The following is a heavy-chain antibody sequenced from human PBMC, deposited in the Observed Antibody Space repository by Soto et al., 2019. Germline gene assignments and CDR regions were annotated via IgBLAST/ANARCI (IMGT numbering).Heavy chain of an antibody. Sequence: GESLKISCKGSGYNFASYWIGWVRQMPGKGLEWMGIIYPGDSDTRYSPSFQGQVTISADKSISTAYLQWSSLKASDTAMYYCARTPAPVTIFGVVIPNWFDPWGQGTLVTVSS. CDR1: GYNFASYW. J-gene: IGHJ5*02. CDR3: ARTPAPVTIFGVVIPNWFDP. CDR2: IYPGDSDT. V-gene: IGHV5-51*01. D-gene: IGHD3-3*01.